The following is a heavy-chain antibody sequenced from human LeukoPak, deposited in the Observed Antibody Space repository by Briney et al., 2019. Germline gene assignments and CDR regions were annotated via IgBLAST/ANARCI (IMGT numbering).Heavy chain of an antibody. J-gene: IGHJ4*02. CDR2: ISGSGGST. V-gene: IGHV3-23*01. CDR3: AKGSYYDSSGYLSYSNFDY. Sequence: GGSLRLSCAASGFTFSGYAMSWVRQAPGKGLEWVSAISGSGGSTYYADSVKGRFTISRDNSKNTLYLQMNSLRAEDTAVYYCAKGSYYDSSGYLSYSNFDYWGQGTLVTVSS. CDR1: GFTFSGYA. D-gene: IGHD3-22*01.